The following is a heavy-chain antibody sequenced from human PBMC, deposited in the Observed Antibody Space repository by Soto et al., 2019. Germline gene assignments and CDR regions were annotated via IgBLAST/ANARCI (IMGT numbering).Heavy chain of an antibody. V-gene: IGHV3-7*01. CDR3: ARDILRTTGTTIYYYYGMDV. CDR2: IKQDGSEK. Sequence: GGSLRLSCAASGFTFSSYWMSWVRQAPGKGLEWVANIKQDGSEKYYVDSVKGRFTISRDNAKNSLYLQMNSLRAEDTAVYYCARDILRTTGTTIYYYYGMDVWGQGTTVTVSS. CDR1: GFTFSSYW. D-gene: IGHD1-1*01. J-gene: IGHJ6*02.